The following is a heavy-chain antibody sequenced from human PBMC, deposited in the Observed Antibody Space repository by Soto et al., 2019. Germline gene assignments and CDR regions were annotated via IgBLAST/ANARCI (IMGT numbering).Heavy chain of an antibody. CDR3: ARGESRSMLFVSVLDY. V-gene: IGHV4-39*02. J-gene: IGHJ4*02. D-gene: IGHD2-21*01. CDR1: GASLTSNNYY. Sequence: QVEMQPSGPGLVKPSETLSLTCPVSGASLTSNNYYWGWIGQSPGKGLEWIGSVYYSGRTYYNPALKSRVSISVDMSSFSLNLRSVTAADTAVYYCARGESRSMLFVSVLDYWGQGMVVSVSS. CDR2: VYYSGRT.